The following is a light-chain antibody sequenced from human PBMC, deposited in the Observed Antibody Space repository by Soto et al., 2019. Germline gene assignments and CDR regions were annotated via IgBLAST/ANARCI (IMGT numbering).Light chain of an antibody. CDR2: EVT. CDR1: SSDVGKYDR. Sequence: QSVRTQPPSVSGSPGQSVTISCTGTSSDVGKYDRVSWYQQPPGTAPKLIIYEVTNRPSGVPARFSGSKSGNTASLTISGLQAEDEADYYCSSYTSTSRYVFGAGTKVTVL. CDR3: SSYTSTSRYV. J-gene: IGLJ1*01. V-gene: IGLV2-18*02.